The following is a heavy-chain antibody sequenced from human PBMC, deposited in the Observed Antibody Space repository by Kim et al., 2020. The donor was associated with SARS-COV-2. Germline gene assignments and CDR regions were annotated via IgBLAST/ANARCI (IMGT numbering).Heavy chain of an antibody. J-gene: IGHJ6*02. Sequence: GGSLRLSCAASGFTFSSYAMTWVRQSPGRGLEWVSAISGSGGGTYYADSVKGRFTISRDNSKNTLYLQMNSLGAEDTAVYYCAKMSSDYHRWGTTPLTDYGMDGGGQGTTVTVSS. D-gene: IGHD3-16*01. CDR1: GFTFSSYA. CDR3: AKMSSDYHRWGTTPLTDYGMDG. CDR2: ISGSGGGT. V-gene: IGHV3-23*01.